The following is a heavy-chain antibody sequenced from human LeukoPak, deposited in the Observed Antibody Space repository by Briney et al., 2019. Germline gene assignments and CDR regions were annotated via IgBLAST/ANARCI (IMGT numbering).Heavy chain of an antibody. J-gene: IGHJ5*02. CDR3: ARDSDRWEPTGGWFDP. D-gene: IGHD1-26*01. CDR2: ISAYNGNT. Sequence: WASVKVSCKASGYTFTSYGISWVRQAPGQGLEWMGWISAYNGNTNYAQKLQGRVTMTTDTSTSTAYMELRSLGSDDTAVYYCARDSDRWEPTGGWFDPWGQGTLVTVSS. CDR1: GYTFTSYG. V-gene: IGHV1-18*01.